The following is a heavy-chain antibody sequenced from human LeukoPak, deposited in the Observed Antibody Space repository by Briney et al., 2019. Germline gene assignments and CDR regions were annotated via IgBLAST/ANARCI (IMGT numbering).Heavy chain of an antibody. D-gene: IGHD3-3*01. V-gene: IGHV1-2*02. Sequence: ASVKVSCKASGYTFTGYYMHWVRQAPGQGLEWMGWINPNSGGTNYAQKFQGRVTMTRDTSISTAYMELSRLRSDDTAVYYCARGGRRDFWSGSFTFDYWGQGTLVTVSS. J-gene: IGHJ4*02. CDR3: ARGGRRDFWSGSFTFDY. CDR1: GYTFTGYY. CDR2: INPNSGGT.